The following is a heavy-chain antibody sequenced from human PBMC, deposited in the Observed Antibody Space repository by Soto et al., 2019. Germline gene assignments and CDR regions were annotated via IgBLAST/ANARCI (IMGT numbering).Heavy chain of an antibody. D-gene: IGHD1-26*01. CDR2: HYSGGST. Sequence: SLRLSCAIAGFSVSSNYLSCVRQAPGKGLEWVSVHYSGGSTYYADSVQGRFTISRDKSNNTLYLQMRRVRAEDTAVYFCARHRHPRGTVGATSPLDPWGQGTQVTVSS. CDR3: ARHRHPRGTVGATSPLDP. CDR1: GFSVSSNY. J-gene: IGHJ5*02. V-gene: IGHV3-53*01.